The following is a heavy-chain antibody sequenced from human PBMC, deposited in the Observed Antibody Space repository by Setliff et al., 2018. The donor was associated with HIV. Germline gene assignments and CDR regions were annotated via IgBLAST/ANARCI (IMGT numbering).Heavy chain of an antibody. CDR2: ISGSGGST. Sequence: GGSLRLSCAASGFTFSSNASGWVRQAPGKGLEWVSAISGSGGSTYYADSVKVRFTISRDNSKNTLYLQMNSLRAEDTAVYYCAKDPRAAVATICDYWGQGTLVTVSS. CDR1: GFTFSSNA. CDR3: AKDPRAAVATICDY. V-gene: IGHV3-23*01. D-gene: IGHD5-12*01. J-gene: IGHJ4*02.